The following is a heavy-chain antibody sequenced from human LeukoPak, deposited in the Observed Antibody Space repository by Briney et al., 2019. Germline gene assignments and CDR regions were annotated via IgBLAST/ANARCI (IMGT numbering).Heavy chain of an antibody. J-gene: IGHJ1*01. Sequence: GGSLRLSCAASGFTFSSYGMHWVRQAPGKGLEWVAVISYDGSNKYYADSVKGRFTISRDNSKNALYLQMNSLRAEDTAVYYCAKDPFSYSWSFLITAYFQHWGQGTLVTVSS. CDR3: AKDPFSYSWSFLITAYFQH. D-gene: IGHD5-18*01. CDR2: ISYDGSNK. CDR1: GFTFSSYG. V-gene: IGHV3-30*18.